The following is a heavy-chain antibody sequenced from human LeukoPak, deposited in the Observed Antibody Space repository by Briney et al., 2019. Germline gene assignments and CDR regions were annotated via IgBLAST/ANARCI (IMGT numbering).Heavy chain of an antibody. J-gene: IGHJ6*03. CDR3: AGVRCSGGSSYHYYMDV. Sequence: GGSLRLSCEASGFTLSRYWMHWVRQAPGKGLVWVSRINPDGSSTHYADSVKSRFTISGDNAKNQFYLQMNSLRAEDTAVYYCAGVRCSGGSSYHYYMDVWGKGTTVTVSS. V-gene: IGHV3-74*01. D-gene: IGHD3-10*02. CDR1: GFTLSRYW. CDR2: INPDGSST.